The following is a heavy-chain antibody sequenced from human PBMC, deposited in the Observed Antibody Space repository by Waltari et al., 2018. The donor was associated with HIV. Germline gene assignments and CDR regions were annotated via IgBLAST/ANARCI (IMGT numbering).Heavy chain of an antibody. V-gene: IGHV3-33*01. CDR2: FWSDGVEI. J-gene: IGHJ4*02. CDR1: GFTFTNFA. D-gene: IGHD6-6*01. Sequence: QVQLVASGGGVVQPGTSLTLSCAVSGFTFTNFATNSVRQSPGKGLEWLAVFWSDGVEISYADSVKGRFTISKDSSQKTLYLHLTSLRAEDTALYYCARGYSSSRWIPLYHWGRGTLVTVSS. CDR3: ARGYSSSRWIPLYH.